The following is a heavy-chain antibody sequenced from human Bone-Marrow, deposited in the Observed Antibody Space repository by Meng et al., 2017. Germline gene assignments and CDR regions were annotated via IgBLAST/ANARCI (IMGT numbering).Heavy chain of an antibody. D-gene: IGHD1-26*01. CDR3: ARESSGSPLDY. Sequence: QLQQSGPGLVKPSQTLSLTCTISGDSVSSTSAAWHWIRRSPSRGLEWLGRTYYRSRWYTDYAVSVKSRININPDTTENHFSLQLNSVTPEDTAVYYCARESSGSPLDYWGRGTLVTVSS. V-gene: IGHV6-1*01. J-gene: IGHJ4*02. CDR1: GDSVSSTSAA. CDR2: TYYRSRWYT.